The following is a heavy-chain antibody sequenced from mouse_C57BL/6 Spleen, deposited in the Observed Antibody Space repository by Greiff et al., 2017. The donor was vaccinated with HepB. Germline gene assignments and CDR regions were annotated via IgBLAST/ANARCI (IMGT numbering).Heavy chain of an antibody. D-gene: IGHD4-1*01. Sequence: QVQLQQSGAELVRPGTSVKVSCKASGYAFTNYLIEWVKQRPGQGLEWIGVINPGSGGTNYNEKFKVKATLTADKSSSTAYMQLSSLTSEDSAVYFCARRDWDAWFAYWGQGTLVTVSA. CDR2: INPGSGGT. CDR1: GYAFTNYL. CDR3: ARRDWDAWFAY. V-gene: IGHV1-54*01. J-gene: IGHJ3*01.